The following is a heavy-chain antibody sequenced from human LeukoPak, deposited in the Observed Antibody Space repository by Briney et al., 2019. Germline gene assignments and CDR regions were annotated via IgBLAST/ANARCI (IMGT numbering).Heavy chain of an antibody. J-gene: IGHJ4*02. V-gene: IGHV4-4*07. D-gene: IGHD3-22*01. CDR1: GGSISTYF. Sequence: SETLSLTCTVSGGSISTYFWSWIRQPAGKGLEWVGRIYASGKTNYNPSLKSRVTMSVDTPKNQFSLKMSSVTAADTAVYYCARDLGYYDSSGYSDYRGQGTLVTVSS. CDR3: ARDLGYYDSSGYSDY. CDR2: IYASGKT.